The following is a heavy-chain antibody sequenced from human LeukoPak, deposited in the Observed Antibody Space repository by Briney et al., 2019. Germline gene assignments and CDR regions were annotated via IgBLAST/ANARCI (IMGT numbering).Heavy chain of an antibody. CDR3: VRRPHTIMVTE. V-gene: IGHV3-7*03. D-gene: IGHD5-18*01. CDR1: GFLFSNFW. Sequence: GGSLRLSCVASGFLFSNFWMTWVRQAPGKGLEWVANMKQDGSETHYADSVKGRFTISRDNAKNSLYLQMNSLRVEDTAVYYCVRRPHTIMVTEWGQGTLVTVSS. J-gene: IGHJ4*02. CDR2: MKQDGSET.